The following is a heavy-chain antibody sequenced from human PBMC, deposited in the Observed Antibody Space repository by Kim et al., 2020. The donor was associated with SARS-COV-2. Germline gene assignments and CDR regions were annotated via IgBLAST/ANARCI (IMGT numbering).Heavy chain of an antibody. J-gene: IGHJ6*02. CDR1: GGSLSSYY. V-gene: IGHV4-59*13. CDR2: IYYSGST. D-gene: IGHD3-3*01. CDR3: AREWYYDFWSGYNNRGGMDV. Sequence: SETLSLTCTVSGGSLSSYYWSWIRQPPGKGLEWIGYIYYSGSTNYNPSLKSRVTISVDTSKNQFSLKLSSVTAADTAVYYCAREWYYDFWSGYNNRGGMDVWGQGTTVTVSS.